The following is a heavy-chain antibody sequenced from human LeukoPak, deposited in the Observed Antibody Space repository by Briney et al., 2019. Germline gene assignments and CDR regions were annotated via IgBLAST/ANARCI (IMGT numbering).Heavy chain of an antibody. CDR1: GGSISSGGYY. V-gene: IGHV4-31*03. Sequence: SETLSLTCTVSGGSISSGGYYWSWIRQHPGKGLEWIGYIYYSGSTYYNPSLKSRVTISVDTSKNQFSLKLSSVTAADTAVYYCARVGWLYYFDYWGQGTLVTVSS. CDR3: ARVGWLYYFDY. D-gene: IGHD3-10*01. CDR2: IYYSGST. J-gene: IGHJ4*02.